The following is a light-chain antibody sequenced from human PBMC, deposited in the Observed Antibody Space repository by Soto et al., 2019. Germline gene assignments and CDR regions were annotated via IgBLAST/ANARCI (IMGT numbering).Light chain of an antibody. Sequence: EIVLTQSPGTLSLSPGERATLSCRASQSVRSSYLSWYQQNPGQPPRLLIYDASSRATGIPDRFSGSGSGTDFTLTISRLEPEDFAVYYCQQYKSCPYTFGQGTKLDIK. J-gene: IGKJ2*01. V-gene: IGKV3-20*01. CDR2: DAS. CDR1: QSVRSSY. CDR3: QQYKSCPYT.